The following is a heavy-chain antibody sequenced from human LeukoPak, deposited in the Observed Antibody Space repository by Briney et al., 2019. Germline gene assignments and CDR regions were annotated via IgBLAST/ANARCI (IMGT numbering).Heavy chain of an antibody. V-gene: IGHV3-48*01. Sequence: PGGSLRLSCAVSGSTFSSFAMSWVRQAPGKGLEWVSYISSGSSTIYFADSVKGRFTISRDNAKNSLFLQMNSLRAEDTAVYYCARALRAYYFDDWGQGTLVTVSS. CDR2: ISSGSSTI. CDR3: ARALRAYYFDD. J-gene: IGHJ4*02. CDR1: GSTFSSFA.